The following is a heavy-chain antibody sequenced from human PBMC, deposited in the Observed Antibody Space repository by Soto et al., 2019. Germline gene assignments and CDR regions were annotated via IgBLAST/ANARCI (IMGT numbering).Heavy chain of an antibody. V-gene: IGHV5-10-1*01. CDR1: GYSFTNYW. Sequence: PGESLKISCKASGYSFTNYWITWVRQMPGKGLEWMGRIDPSDSYTNYSPSFQGHVTMSADKSITTAYLQWSSLKASDTAMYYWARHRLNSAMDVGGKGIRVTVPS. J-gene: IGHJ6*04. D-gene: IGHD2-21*01. CDR3: ARHRLNSAMDV. CDR2: IDPSDSYT.